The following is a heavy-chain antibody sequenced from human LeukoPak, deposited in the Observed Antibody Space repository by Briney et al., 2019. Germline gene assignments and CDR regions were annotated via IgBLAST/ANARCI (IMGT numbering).Heavy chain of an antibody. D-gene: IGHD6-13*01. J-gene: IGHJ5*02. CDR1: CGSFSGYY. V-gene: IGHV4-34*01. Sequence: SETLSLTCAVDCGSFSGYYWSWSRQPPGKGLEWIGEINHSGSTNYNPSLKSRVTISVDTSKNQFSLKLSSVTAADTAVYYCARATAIAAAGPYNWFDPRGQGTLVTVSS. CDR3: ARATAIAAAGPYNWFDP. CDR2: INHSGST.